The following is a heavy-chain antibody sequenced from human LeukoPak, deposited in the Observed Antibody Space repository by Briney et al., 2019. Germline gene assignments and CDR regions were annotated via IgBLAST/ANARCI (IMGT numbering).Heavy chain of an antibody. D-gene: IGHD3-10*01. CDR3: ARVRYGSGSYYNEPRAGIDP. V-gene: IGHV4-39*07. CDR1: GGSISSSSYY. CDR2: IYYSGST. J-gene: IGHJ5*02. Sequence: SETLSLTCTVSGGSISSSSYYWGWIRQPPGKGLEWIGSIYYSGSTYYNPSLKSRVTISVDKSKNQFSLKLSSVTAADTAVYYCARVRYGSGSYYNEPRAGIDPWGQGTLVTVSS.